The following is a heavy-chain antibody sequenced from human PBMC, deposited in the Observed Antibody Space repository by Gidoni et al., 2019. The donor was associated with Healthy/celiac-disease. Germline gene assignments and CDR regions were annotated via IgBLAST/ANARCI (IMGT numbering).Heavy chain of an antibody. J-gene: IGHJ6*02. Sequence: QVQLQESGPGLVKPSETLSLTCTVYGGSISSYYWSWIRQPPGKGLEWIGYIYYSGSTNDNPSLKSRVTISVDTSKNQFSLKLSSVTAADTAVYYCARTTVTTSYYYYYGMDVWGQGTTVTVSS. CDR2: IYYSGST. D-gene: IGHD4-4*01. CDR3: ARTTVTTSYYYYYGMDV. V-gene: IGHV4-59*08. CDR1: GGSISSYY.